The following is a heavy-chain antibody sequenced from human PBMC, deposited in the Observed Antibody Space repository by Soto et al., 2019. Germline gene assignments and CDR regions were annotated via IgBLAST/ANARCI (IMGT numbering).Heavy chain of an antibody. CDR3: AREDCTDGVCYNHY. D-gene: IGHD2-8*01. V-gene: IGHV3-23*01. CDR1: GSTFTNFA. J-gene: IGHJ4*02. Sequence: VQLLESGGGLVQPGGSLRLSCAASGSTFTNFAMSWVRQAPGKGLEWVSSLSPGGGSTYYAASVKGRFTISRDNSKRSVFLQMDSLRAEDTATYYCAREDCTDGVCYNHYWGQGSLLTVSS. CDR2: LSPGGGST.